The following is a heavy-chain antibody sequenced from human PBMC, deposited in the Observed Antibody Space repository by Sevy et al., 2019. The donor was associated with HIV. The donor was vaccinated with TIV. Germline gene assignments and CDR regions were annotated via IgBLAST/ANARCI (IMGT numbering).Heavy chain of an antibody. J-gene: IGHJ3*02. CDR1: GFTISTYT. Sequence: GGSLRLSCAASGFTISTYTMNWVRQAPGKGLEWVASISSSSNYLYYADSVKGRFTISRDNAKNSLYLQMNSLRAEDTAVYYCARPYGSGSWEAFDIWGQGTMVTVSS. D-gene: IGHD3-10*01. V-gene: IGHV3-21*01. CDR2: ISSSSNYL. CDR3: ARPYGSGSWEAFDI.